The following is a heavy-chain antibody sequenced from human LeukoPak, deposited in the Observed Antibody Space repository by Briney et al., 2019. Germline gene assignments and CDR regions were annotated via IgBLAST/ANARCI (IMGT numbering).Heavy chain of an antibody. V-gene: IGHV3-21*01. CDR1: GFTFSSYS. CDR2: ISSSSSYI. CDR3: ARARSGSISDY. D-gene: IGHD1-26*01. J-gene: IGHJ4*02. Sequence: GGSLRLPCAASGFTFSSYSMNWVRQAPGKGLEWVSSISSSSSYIYYADSVKGRFNITRDNDKNSLYLQMNSLRAEDTAVYYCARARSGSISDYWGQGTLVTVSS.